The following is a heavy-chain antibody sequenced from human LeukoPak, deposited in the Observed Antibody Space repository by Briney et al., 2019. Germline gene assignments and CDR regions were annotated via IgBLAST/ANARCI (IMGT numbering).Heavy chain of an antibody. Sequence: SETLSLTCTISNGSISSYYWSWIRQPPGEGLEWIGSISYSGSSKYNPSLKRRLTIAVGTPKNQIFLDLSSVTAADTAVYYCARDRFDSSADSYVGAYYYMDVWGKGITVTVSS. J-gene: IGHJ6*03. CDR2: ISYSGSS. CDR1: NGSISSYY. D-gene: IGHD3-22*01. V-gene: IGHV4-59*08. CDR3: ARDRFDSSADSYVGAYYYMDV.